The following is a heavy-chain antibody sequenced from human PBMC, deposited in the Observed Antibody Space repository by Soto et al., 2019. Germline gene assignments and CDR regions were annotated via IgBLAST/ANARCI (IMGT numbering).Heavy chain of an antibody. Sequence: QVQIVQSGAEEKKPGASVKVSCKASGYTFTSYAMHWVRQAPGQRLEWMGWINAGHGNTKYSQKFQGRVTITRDTSASTAHMELSSLRSEDTAVYYCARDVAAADYWGQATLVTVSS. V-gene: IGHV1-3*05. D-gene: IGHD6-13*01. CDR3: ARDVAAADY. CDR1: GYTFTSYA. CDR2: INAGHGNT. J-gene: IGHJ4*02.